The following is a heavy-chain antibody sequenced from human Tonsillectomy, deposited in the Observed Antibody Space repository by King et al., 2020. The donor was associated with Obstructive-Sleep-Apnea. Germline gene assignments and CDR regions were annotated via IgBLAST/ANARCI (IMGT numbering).Heavy chain of an antibody. Sequence: TLKESGPVLVKPTETLTLTCTVSGFSLSNARMGVSWIRQPPGKALEWLAHIFSNDEKSYNTSLKSRLIISKDTSKSQVVLTMTNMEPVDTATYFCARIWFGDLFILFDYWGQGTLVTVSS. J-gene: IGHJ4*02. CDR2: IFSNDEK. V-gene: IGHV2-26*01. D-gene: IGHD3-10*01. CDR1: GFSLSNARMG. CDR3: ARIWFGDLFILFDY.